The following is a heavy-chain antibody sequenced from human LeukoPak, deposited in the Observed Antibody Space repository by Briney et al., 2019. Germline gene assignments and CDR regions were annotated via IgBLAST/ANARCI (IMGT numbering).Heavy chain of an antibody. CDR3: ARHDYYYYGMDV. CDR2: IYHSGST. J-gene: IGHJ6*02. V-gene: IGHV4-59*01. CDR1: GGSISSYY. Sequence: SETLSLTCTVSGGSISSYYWSWIWQPPGKGLEWIGYIYHSGSTKYNPSLKSRVTISVDTSKNQFSLKLNSVTAADTAMYYCARHDYYYYGMDVWGQGTTVTVSS.